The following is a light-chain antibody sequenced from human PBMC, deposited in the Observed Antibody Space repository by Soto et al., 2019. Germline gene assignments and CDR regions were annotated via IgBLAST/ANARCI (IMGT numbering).Light chain of an antibody. Sequence: EIVMTQSPATLSVSPGERATLSCRASQSVSSDLAWYQQRPGQAPRLLISGASTRATGLPARFSARKSGTEVTLTISSLQSEDFAVYFFQQYHNWPYTFGQGTNLE. CDR3: QQYHNWPYT. CDR1: QSVSSD. CDR2: GAS. V-gene: IGKV3-15*01. J-gene: IGKJ2*01.